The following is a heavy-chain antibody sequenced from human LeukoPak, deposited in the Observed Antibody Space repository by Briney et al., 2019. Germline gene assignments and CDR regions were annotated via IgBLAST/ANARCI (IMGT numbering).Heavy chain of an antibody. Sequence: GGSLRLSCAASGVTFSSYAMHWVRQAPGKGLEWVAVISYDGSNKYYADSVKGRFTISRDNSKNTLYLQMNSLRAEDTAVYYCARDPTYYYDSSGYSETRPFDYWGQGTLVTVSS. V-gene: IGHV3-30*01. CDR2: ISYDGSNK. CDR3: ARDPTYYYDSSGYSETRPFDY. CDR1: GVTFSSYA. D-gene: IGHD3-22*01. J-gene: IGHJ4*02.